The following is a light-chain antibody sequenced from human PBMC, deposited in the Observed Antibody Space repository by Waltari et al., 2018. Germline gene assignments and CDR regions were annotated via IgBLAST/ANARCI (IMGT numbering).Light chain of an antibody. CDR3: SSYTSSNTYL. Sequence: QSALTQPPSVSGSPGQSVTISCTGTSSDVGFYHRLSWYQQSPGTAPKLMIDEVTNRPSGVPDRFSGSKSGDTASLTISGLQAEDEADYYCSSYTSSNTYLFGTGTKVTVL. V-gene: IGLV2-18*02. J-gene: IGLJ1*01. CDR2: EVT. CDR1: SSDVGFYHR.